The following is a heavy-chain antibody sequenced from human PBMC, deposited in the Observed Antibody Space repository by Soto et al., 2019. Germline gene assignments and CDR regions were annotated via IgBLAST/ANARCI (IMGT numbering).Heavy chain of an antibody. V-gene: IGHV4-61*08. D-gene: IGHD5-12*01. CDR3: ARRRYSGYDTTLFDP. CDR2: IYNGGST. Sequence: SETLSLTCTVSGDSVSSDGFHWAWLRRPPGEGLEWIGYIYNGGSTNYNPSLKSRVTISVDTSKSQFSLKLSSVTAADTAVYYCARRRYSGYDTTLFDPWGQGTLVTVSS. CDR1: GDSVSSDGFH. J-gene: IGHJ5*02.